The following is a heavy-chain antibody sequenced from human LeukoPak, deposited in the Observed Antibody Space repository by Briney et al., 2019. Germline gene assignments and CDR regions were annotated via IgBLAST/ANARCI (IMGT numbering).Heavy chain of an antibody. CDR1: GGSMSTYY. J-gene: IGHJ4*02. D-gene: IGHD4-17*01. CDR2: IYYSGST. V-gene: IGHV4-59*01. CDR3: ARGPPDGDYFDY. Sequence: SETLSLTCTVSGGSMSTYYWGWIRQPPGQGLEWIGYIYYSGSTNYNPSLKSRVTISVDTSKNQFSLKLSSVTAADTAVYYCARGPPDGDYFDYWGQGTLVTVSS.